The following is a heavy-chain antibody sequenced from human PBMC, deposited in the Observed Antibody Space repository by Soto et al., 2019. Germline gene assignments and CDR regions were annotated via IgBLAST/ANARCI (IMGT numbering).Heavy chain of an antibody. D-gene: IGHD3-10*01. CDR2: INGDASTI. CDR3: VRDRGYPDSFNI. Sequence: GGSLRLSCAASGFNFGPFWMHWVRQAPGKGLVWVSHINGDASTILYADSVKGRFTISRDNARSTLFLQMNGLRAGDTAVYYCVRDRGYPDSFNIWGQGTTVTVSS. V-gene: IGHV3-74*01. J-gene: IGHJ3*02. CDR1: GFNFGPFW.